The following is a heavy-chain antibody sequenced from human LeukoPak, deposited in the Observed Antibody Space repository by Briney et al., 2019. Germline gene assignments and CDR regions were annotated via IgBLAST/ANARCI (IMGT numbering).Heavy chain of an antibody. J-gene: IGHJ6*02. CDR2: INHSGST. CDR1: GGSFSGYY. D-gene: IGHD2-2*01. CDR3: ARSTYCSSTSCYVRTVNYYYGMDV. Sequence: PSETLSLTCAVYGGSFSGYYWSWIRQPPGKGLEWIGEINHSGSTNYNPSLKSRVTISVDTSKNQFSLKLSSVTAADTAVYYCARSTYCSSTSCYVRTVNYYYGMDVWGQGTTVTVSS. V-gene: IGHV4-34*01.